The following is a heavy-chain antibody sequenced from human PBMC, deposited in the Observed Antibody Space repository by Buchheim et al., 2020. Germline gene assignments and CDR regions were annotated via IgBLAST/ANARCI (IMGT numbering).Heavy chain of an antibody. Sequence: EVQLVQSGAEVKKPGESLKISCKGSGYSFTNYWIGWVRQMPGKGLEWMGTIYPDDSDTRYSPSFEGQVTISVDRSISSACLQWSSLKASDTAMYYCARHMSWGSSSSPFDYWGQGTL. CDR1: GYSFTNYW. V-gene: IGHV5-51*01. D-gene: IGHD6-6*01. CDR3: ARHMSWGSSSSPFDY. J-gene: IGHJ4*02. CDR2: IYPDDSDT.